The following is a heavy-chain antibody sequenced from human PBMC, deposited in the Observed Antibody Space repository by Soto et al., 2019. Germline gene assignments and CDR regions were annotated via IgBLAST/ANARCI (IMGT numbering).Heavy chain of an antibody. D-gene: IGHD3-3*01. CDR1: GFTFSSYA. CDR2: ISGSGGST. V-gene: IGHV3-23*01. CDR3: AKILAGVAPQGYYFDY. J-gene: IGHJ4*02. Sequence: EVQLLESGGGLVQPGGSLRLSCAASGFTFSSYAMSWVRQAPGKGLEWVSAISGSGGSTYYADSVKGRFTISRDNSKNTMYLQMTSLRAEDTAVYYCAKILAGVAPQGYYFDYWGQGTLVTVSS.